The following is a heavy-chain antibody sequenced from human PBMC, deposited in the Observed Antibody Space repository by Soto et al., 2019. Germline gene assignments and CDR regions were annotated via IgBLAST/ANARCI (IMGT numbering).Heavy chain of an antibody. CDR2: INSDGSGS. V-gene: IGHV3-74*01. J-gene: IGHJ4*02. Sequence: EVQLVESGGGLVQPGGSLRLSCEASGFTFSSYWMHWVRQAPGKGLVWVSGINSDGSGSIYADSVKGRFTISRDNAKNTLYLQMKSLRAEDRAVCYCARDRSAASADYWGQGTLVAVSS. CDR1: GFTFSSYW. CDR3: ARDRSAASADY. D-gene: IGHD2-2*01.